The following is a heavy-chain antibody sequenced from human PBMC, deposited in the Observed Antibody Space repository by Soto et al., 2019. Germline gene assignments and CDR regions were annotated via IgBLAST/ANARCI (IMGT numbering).Heavy chain of an antibody. CDR1: GYTFTSYA. J-gene: IGHJ5*02. CDR3: ARGGGWYVWFDP. D-gene: IGHD6-19*01. Sequence: GASVKVSCKASGYTFTSYAMHWVRQAPGQRLEWMGWINAGDGNTKYSQKFQGRVTITRDTSASTAYMELSSLRSEDTAVYYCARGGGWYVWFDPWGQGTLVXVSS. V-gene: IGHV1-3*01. CDR2: INAGDGNT.